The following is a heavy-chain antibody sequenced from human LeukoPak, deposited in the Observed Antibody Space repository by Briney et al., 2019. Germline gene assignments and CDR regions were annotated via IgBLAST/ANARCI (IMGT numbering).Heavy chain of an antibody. CDR3: AKICSSTSCHDAFXI. V-gene: IGHV3-74*01. Sequence: PGGSLRLSCAASGFTFSNYWMHWVRQAPGKGLDWVSNINGDGSRTYYADSVKGRFTISRDNSKNTLYLQMNSLRAEDTAVYYCAKICSSTSCHDAFXIWGXGXXVT. CDR1: GFTFSNYW. CDR2: INGDGSRT. D-gene: IGHD2-2*01. J-gene: IGHJ3*02.